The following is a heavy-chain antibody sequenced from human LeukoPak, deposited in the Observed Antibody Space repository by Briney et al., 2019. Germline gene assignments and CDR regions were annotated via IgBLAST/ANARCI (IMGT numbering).Heavy chain of an antibody. Sequence: SETLSLTCTVSGGSISTYYWNWIRQPPGKGLEWIGYIYHSGSTNYNPSLKSRVTISVDTSKNQFSLKLSSVTAADTAVYYCARGGWYYFYWGQGTLVTVSS. CDR2: IYHSGST. CDR1: GGSISTYY. J-gene: IGHJ4*02. V-gene: IGHV4-59*01. CDR3: ARGGWYYFY. D-gene: IGHD6-19*01.